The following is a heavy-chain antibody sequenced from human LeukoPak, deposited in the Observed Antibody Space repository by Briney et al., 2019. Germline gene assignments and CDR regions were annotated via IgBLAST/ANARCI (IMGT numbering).Heavy chain of an antibody. CDR2: IYYSGST. CDR1: GGSISSGDYY. Sequence: PSETLSLTCTVSGGSISSGDYYWSWIRQPPGKGLEWIVYIYYSGSTYYNPSLKSRVTISVDTSKNQFSLKLSSVTAADTAVYYCARYHYDYVWGSYSDWFDPWGQGTLVTVSS. D-gene: IGHD3-16*01. CDR3: ARYHYDYVWGSYSDWFDP. V-gene: IGHV4-30-4*01. J-gene: IGHJ5*02.